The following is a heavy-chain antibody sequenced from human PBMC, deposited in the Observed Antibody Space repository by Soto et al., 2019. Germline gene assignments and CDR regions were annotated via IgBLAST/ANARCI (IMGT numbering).Heavy chain of an antibody. J-gene: IGHJ4*02. V-gene: IGHV3-23*01. CDR2: ISGSGGST. CDR1: GFTFSSYA. Sequence: GGSLRLSCAASGFTFSSYAMSWVRQAPGKGLEWVSAISGSGGSTYYADSVKGRFTISRDNSKNTLYLQMNSLRAEDTAVYYCAKEKVVVVPAAGAYIDYWGQGTLVTAPQ. CDR3: AKEKVVVVPAAGAYIDY. D-gene: IGHD2-2*01.